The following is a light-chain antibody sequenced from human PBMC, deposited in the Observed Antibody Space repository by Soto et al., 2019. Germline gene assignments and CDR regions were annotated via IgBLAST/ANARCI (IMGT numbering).Light chain of an antibody. CDR1: SSDVGAYNS. V-gene: IGLV2-8*01. CDR2: EVN. J-gene: IGLJ1*01. Sequence: QSALTQPPSASGSPGQSVTISCTGTSSDVGAYNSVSWFQHHPGKAPKLIIYEVNKRPSGVPDRFSGSKSGNTASLTISGLQAEDEADYYCSSYTTNSTPYVFGTGTKVTVL. CDR3: SSYTTNSTPYV.